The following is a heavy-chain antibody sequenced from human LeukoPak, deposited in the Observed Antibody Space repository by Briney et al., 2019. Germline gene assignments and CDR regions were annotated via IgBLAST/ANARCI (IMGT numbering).Heavy chain of an antibody. J-gene: IGHJ4*02. Sequence: GGSLRLSCAASGFTFSSYAMHWVRQAPGKGLEWVAVISYDGSNKYYADSVKGRFTISRDNSKNTLYLQMNSLRAEDTAVYYCAKDFLWFGELFHRGGYPPFDYWGQGTLVTVSS. CDR3: AKDFLWFGELFHRGGYPPFDY. CDR2: ISYDGSNK. CDR1: GFTFSSYA. V-gene: IGHV3-30*04. D-gene: IGHD3-10*01.